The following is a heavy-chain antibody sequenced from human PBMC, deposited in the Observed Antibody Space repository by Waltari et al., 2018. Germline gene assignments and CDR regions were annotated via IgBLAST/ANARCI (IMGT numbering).Heavy chain of an antibody. J-gene: IGHJ6*03. D-gene: IGHD3-10*01. V-gene: IGHV4-4*07. Sequence: QVQLQESGPGLVKPSETLSLTCTVSGGSISSYYWSWIRQPAGKGLEWIGRIYTSGSTNYNPSLKSRVTMSVDTSKNQFSLKLSSVTAADTAVYYCARGNLRMVRGVIQTYYYYYYMDVWGKGTTVTVSS. CDR2: IYTSGST. CDR3: ARGNLRMVRGVIQTYYYYYYMDV. CDR1: GGSISSYY.